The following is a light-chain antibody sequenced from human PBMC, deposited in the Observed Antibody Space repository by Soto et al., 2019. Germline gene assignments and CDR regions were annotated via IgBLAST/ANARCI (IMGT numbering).Light chain of an antibody. CDR3: LQINSYPYT. V-gene: IGKV1-9*01. Sequence: IQLTQSPSSLPASVGDRVTITCRASQGITTYLALYQQKPGKAPKLLIYAASALQSGVPSRFSGSGSGTDFTLTISSLQPEDFATYYCLQINSYPYTFGQGTKVDIK. J-gene: IGKJ2*01. CDR2: AAS. CDR1: QGITTY.